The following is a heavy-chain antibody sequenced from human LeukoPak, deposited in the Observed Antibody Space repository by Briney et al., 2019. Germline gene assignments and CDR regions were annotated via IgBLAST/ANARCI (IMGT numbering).Heavy chain of an antibody. CDR3: ARIGPAVATISSDY. J-gene: IGHJ4*02. D-gene: IGHD5-12*01. V-gene: IGHV5-10-1*01. Sequence: GESLRISCKGSGYSFTSYRISWVRQMPGKGLEWIGRIDPSDSYTNYSPSFQGHVTISADKSISTAYLQWSSLKASDTAMYYCARIGPAVATISSDYWGQGALVTVSS. CDR2: IDPSDSYT. CDR1: GYSFTSYR.